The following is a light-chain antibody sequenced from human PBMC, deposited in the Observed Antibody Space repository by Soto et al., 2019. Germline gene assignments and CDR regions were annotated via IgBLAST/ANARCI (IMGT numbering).Light chain of an antibody. CDR1: SSDIGNYNY. J-gene: IGLJ1*01. CDR2: DVS. Sequence: QSVLTQPASVSGSPGQSITISCTGTSSDIGNYNYVSWYQQYPGKAPKLIIYDVSKRPSGIPDRFFGSKFGNTASLTISGLQAEDEADYYCCSYAGSFIFVFGTGTKLTVL. CDR3: CSYAGSFIFV. V-gene: IGLV2-11*01.